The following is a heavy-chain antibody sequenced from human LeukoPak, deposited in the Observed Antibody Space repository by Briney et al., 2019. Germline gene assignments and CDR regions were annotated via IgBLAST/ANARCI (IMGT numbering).Heavy chain of an antibody. CDR3: AASYYDTLNGLDY. Sequence: SETLSLTCTVSGVSTSSGPYYWTWVRQYPGGGLEYIGYIHHSGLTYYNPSLKSRLTISMDTSESQFSLQLRSVTAADTAVFFCAASYYDTLNGLDYWGQGTRVTVSS. V-gene: IGHV4-31*03. CDR1: GVSTSSGPYY. J-gene: IGHJ4*02. CDR2: IHHSGLT. D-gene: IGHD3-9*01.